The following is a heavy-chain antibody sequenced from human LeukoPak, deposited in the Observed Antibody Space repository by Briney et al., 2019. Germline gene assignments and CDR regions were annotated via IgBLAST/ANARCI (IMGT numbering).Heavy chain of an antibody. D-gene: IGHD1-26*01. J-gene: IGHJ2*01. V-gene: IGHV3-23*01. Sequence: GGSLRLSCVASGVTLGTYAMRWVRQAPGKGLEWVSGINRSGSGGNTYYADSVKCRITRSRESTKNTLFMHMTTLRAENTGIYYCAKDRTVGASYWYFDVWGHGTPVTVSS. CDR1: GVTLGTYA. CDR2: INRSGSGGNT. CDR3: AKDRTVGASYWYFDV.